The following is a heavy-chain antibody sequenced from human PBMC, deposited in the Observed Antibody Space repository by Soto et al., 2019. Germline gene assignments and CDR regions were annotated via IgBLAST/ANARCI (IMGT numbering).Heavy chain of an antibody. Sequence: PSETLSLTCTVSGGSITSGDYYWSWVRQTPGKGLEFLGYIYYSRTTYSIPSLKSRLTISDDPSKNQFSLKLISVTAADTAVYYCARXPRPRIVGAGPSGYFDYWGQGTLVTVSS. CDR1: GGSITSGDYY. V-gene: IGHV4-30-4*01. CDR3: ARXPRPRIVGAGPSGYFDY. D-gene: IGHD6-19*01. CDR2: IYYSRTT. J-gene: IGHJ4*02.